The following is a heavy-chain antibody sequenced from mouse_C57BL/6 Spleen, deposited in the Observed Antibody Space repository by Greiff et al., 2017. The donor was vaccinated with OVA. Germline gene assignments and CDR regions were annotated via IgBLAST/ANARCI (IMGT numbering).Heavy chain of an antibody. CDR1: GYTFTSYW. J-gene: IGHJ1*03. V-gene: IGHV1-69*01. D-gene: IGHD2-2*01. CDR2: IDPSDSYT. CDR3: ARSGVYYGYDNWYFDV. Sequence: QVQLQQPGAELVMPGASVKLSCKASGYTFTSYWMHWVKQRPGQGLEWIGEIDPSDSYTNYNQKFKGKSTLTVDKSSSTAYMQLSSLTSEDSAVYYCARSGVYYGYDNWYFDVWGTGTTVTVSS.